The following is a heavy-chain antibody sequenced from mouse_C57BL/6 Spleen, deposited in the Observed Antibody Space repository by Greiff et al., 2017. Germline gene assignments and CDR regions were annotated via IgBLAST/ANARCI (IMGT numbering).Heavy chain of an antibody. CDR1: GYTFTSYW. J-gene: IGHJ2*01. D-gene: IGHD1-1*01. Sequence: QVQLQQPGAELVKPGASVKMSCKASGYTFTSYWITWVKQRPGQGLEWIGDIYPGSGSTNYNEKFKSKATLTVDTSSSTAYMQLSSLTSEDSAVYYCARRYYYGSSLYYFDYWGQGTTLTVSS. CDR2: IYPGSGST. V-gene: IGHV1-55*01. CDR3: ARRYYYGSSLYYFDY.